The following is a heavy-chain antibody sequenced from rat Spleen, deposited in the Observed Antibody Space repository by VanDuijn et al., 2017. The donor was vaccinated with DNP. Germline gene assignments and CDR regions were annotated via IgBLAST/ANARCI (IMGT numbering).Heavy chain of an antibody. CDR2: LSTGGGIT. V-gene: IGHV5-27*01. D-gene: IGHD1-12*02. Sequence: EVQLVESGGGLVQPGSPLKLSCAASGFTFSNYYMAWVRQAPTKGLELVAYLSTGGGITYYRDSVKGRFTLSRDNAESTLYLQMDSLRSEDTATYYCTTTHYFDGWFPFDYWGQGVMVTVSS. J-gene: IGHJ2*01. CDR1: GFTFSNYY. CDR3: TTTHYFDGWFPFDY.